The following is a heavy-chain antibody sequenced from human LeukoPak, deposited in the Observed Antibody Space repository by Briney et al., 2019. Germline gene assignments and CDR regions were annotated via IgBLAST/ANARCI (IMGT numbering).Heavy chain of an antibody. J-gene: IGHJ3*01. CDR2: ISDIGTTT. D-gene: IGHD2-21*02. CDR3: ARDRSKVTAYDDALDV. CDR1: GFSFGSYE. Sequence: GGSLRLSCVGSGFSFGSYEINWVRQAPGKGLEWVSYISDIGTTTHYADSVKGRFTIFRDNAKNSVYLLMDSLMAEDTAIYYCARDRSKVTAYDDALDVWGQGTMVTVSS. V-gene: IGHV3-48*03.